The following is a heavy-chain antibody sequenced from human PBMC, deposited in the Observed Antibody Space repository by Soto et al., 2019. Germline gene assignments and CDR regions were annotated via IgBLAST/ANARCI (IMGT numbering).Heavy chain of an antibody. CDR1: GGSISSGGYY. Sequence: PSETLSLTCTVSGGSISSGGYYWSWIRQHPGKGLEWIGYIYYSGSTYYNPSLKSRVTISVDTSKNQFSLKLSSVTAADTAVYYCARRSWELLEAYFDYWGQGTLVTVSS. J-gene: IGHJ4*02. CDR2: IYYSGST. D-gene: IGHD1-26*01. CDR3: ARRSWELLEAYFDY. V-gene: IGHV4-31*03.